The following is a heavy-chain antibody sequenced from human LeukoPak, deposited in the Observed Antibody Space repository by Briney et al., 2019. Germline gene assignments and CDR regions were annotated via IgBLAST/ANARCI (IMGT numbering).Heavy chain of an antibody. V-gene: IGHV4-4*07. J-gene: IGHJ4*02. CDR2: IYTSGGT. Sequence: SETLSPTCTVSGGSMRSYYWNWIRQPAGKGLEWIGRIYTSGGTNSNPSLKSRVTMSIDTSKNQFSLKLSSVTAADTALYYCASVARSGYSYGVRFDYWGQGTLVTVSS. CDR1: GGSMRSYY. D-gene: IGHD5-18*01. CDR3: ASVARSGYSYGVRFDY.